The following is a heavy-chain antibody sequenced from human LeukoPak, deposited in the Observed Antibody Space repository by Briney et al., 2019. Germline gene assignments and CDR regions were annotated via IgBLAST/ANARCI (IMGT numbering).Heavy chain of an antibody. Sequence: PGGPLRLSCAISGFTFGNYWMSWVRQAPGKGLEWVANIKQDGSEKYYVDSVKGRFTISRDNAKNSLNLEMNSLRAEDTAIYYCARDKIEGATLLDYWGPGTLVTVSS. CDR1: GFTFGNYW. CDR3: ARDKIEGATLLDY. D-gene: IGHD1-26*01. J-gene: IGHJ4*02. V-gene: IGHV3-7*01. CDR2: IKQDGSEK.